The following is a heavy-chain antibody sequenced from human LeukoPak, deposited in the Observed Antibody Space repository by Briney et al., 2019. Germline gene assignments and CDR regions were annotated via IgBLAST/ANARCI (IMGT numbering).Heavy chain of an antibody. D-gene: IGHD5-12*01. CDR1: GFTFTGFH. V-gene: IGHV1-2*02. CDR2: INPNSGAT. CDR3: ARGAFSGYANAKYDT. J-gene: IGHJ5*02. Sequence: ASVKVSCKASGFTFTGFHMHRVRQAPGQGLEWLGWINPNSGATNYAQRFQGRVTMTRDTSISTAYMELSGLRSDDTAVYYCARGAFSGYANAKYDTWGQGTLVTVSS.